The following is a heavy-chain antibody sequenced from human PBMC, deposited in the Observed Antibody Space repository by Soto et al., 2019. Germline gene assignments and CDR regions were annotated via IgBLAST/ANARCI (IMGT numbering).Heavy chain of an antibody. CDR2: INPNSVGT. Sequence: QVQLVQSGAEVKKPGASVKVSCKASGYTFTGHYMHGVRQAPGQGLDWMGWINPNSVGTNYAQKFQGRVTMTRDTSISTAYMELSRLRSDDTAVYYCAREPMVRAAHGFDIWGQGTMVTVSS. CDR3: AREPMVRAAHGFDI. J-gene: IGHJ3*02. CDR1: GYTFTGHY. D-gene: IGHD3-10*01. V-gene: IGHV1-2*02.